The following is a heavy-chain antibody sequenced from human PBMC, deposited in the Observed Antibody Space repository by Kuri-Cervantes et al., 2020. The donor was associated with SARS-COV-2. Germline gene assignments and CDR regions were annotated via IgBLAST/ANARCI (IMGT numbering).Heavy chain of an antibody. J-gene: IGHJ4*02. Sequence: GESLKISCAASGFTFSSYDMHWVRQATGKGLEWVSAIGTAGDPYYPGSVKGRFTISRENAKNSLYLQMNSLRDEDTAVYYCARVEIGYSYGYVDYWGQGTLVTVSS. CDR1: GFTFSSYD. CDR2: IGTAGDP. CDR3: ARVEIGYSYGYVDY. D-gene: IGHD5-18*01. V-gene: IGHV3-13*05.